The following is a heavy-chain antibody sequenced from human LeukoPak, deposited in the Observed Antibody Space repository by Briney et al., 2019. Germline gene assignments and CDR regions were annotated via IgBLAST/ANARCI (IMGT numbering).Heavy chain of an antibody. Sequence: ASVNVSCKASSYTFTNYAVSWVRQAPGQGLEYMGYISAYNGNTNYAQNFRGRLTMTTDTSTTTVYMELRSLRSDDTAVYYCARLYSSGWPLECMDVWGQGTTVTVSS. CDR1: SYTFTNYA. V-gene: IGHV1-18*01. J-gene: IGHJ6*02. CDR3: ARLYSSGWPLECMDV. D-gene: IGHD6-19*01. CDR2: ISAYNGNT.